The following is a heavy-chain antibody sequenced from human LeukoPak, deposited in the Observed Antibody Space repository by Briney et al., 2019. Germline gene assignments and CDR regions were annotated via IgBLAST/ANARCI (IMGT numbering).Heavy chain of an antibody. Sequence: SETLSLTCTVSGGSISSYYWSWIRQPPGKGLEWIGYIYYSGSTNYNPSLKSRVTISVDTSKNQFSLKLSSVTAADTAVYYCARDRDYCSGGSCYFGFDYWGQGTLVTVSS. CDR2: IYYSGST. V-gene: IGHV4-59*01. J-gene: IGHJ4*02. CDR1: GGSISSYY. CDR3: ARDRDYCSGGSCYFGFDY. D-gene: IGHD2-15*01.